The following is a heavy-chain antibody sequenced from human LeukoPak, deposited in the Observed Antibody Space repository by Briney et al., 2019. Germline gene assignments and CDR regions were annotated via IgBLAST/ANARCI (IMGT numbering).Heavy chain of an antibody. D-gene: IGHD3-10*01. CDR1: GFTFSSSW. J-gene: IGHJ4*02. CDR3: ARHSSGSYYTY. CDR2: IKQDGSDK. V-gene: IGHV3-7*01. Sequence: GGSLRLSCAASGFTFSSSWMSWVRQAPGKGLEWVAHIKQDGSDKYYVDSVKGRFTISRDNAKNSLYLQMNSLRADDTAMYYCARHSSGSYYTYWGQGTLATVSS.